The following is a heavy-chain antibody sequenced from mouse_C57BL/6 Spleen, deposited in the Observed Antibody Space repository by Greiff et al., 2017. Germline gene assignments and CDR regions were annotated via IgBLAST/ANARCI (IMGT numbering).Heavy chain of an antibody. V-gene: IGHV1-26*01. J-gene: IGHJ4*01. Sequence: VQLQQSGPELVKPGASVKISCKASGYTFTDYYMNWVKQSNGKSLEWIGDINPNNGGTSYNQKFKGKATLTVDKSSSTAYMELRSLTSEDAAVYYCARERGYDVWAMDYWGQGTSVTVSS. CDR1: GYTFTDYY. CDR3: ARERGYDVWAMDY. CDR2: INPNNGGT. D-gene: IGHD2-2*01.